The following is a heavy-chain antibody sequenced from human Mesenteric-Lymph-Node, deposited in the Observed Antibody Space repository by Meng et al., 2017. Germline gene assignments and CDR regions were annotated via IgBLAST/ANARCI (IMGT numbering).Heavy chain of an antibody. J-gene: IGHJ5*02. CDR3: AREEISRGFHLDL. CDR2: ISGSGGST. V-gene: IGHV3-23*01. Sequence: GLVQPSGTLSLACAVSGDSIGNSLWWSWLRQPPGKGLEWVSAISGSGGSTYYADSVKGRFTISRDNLKNTLFLQLSSLRGGDAAIYFCAREEISRGFHLDLWGQGTLVTVSS. CDR1: GDSIGNSL. D-gene: IGHD5-12*01.